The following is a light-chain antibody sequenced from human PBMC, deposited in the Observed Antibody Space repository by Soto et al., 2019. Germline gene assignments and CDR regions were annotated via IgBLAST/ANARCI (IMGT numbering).Light chain of an antibody. CDR3: QQFNSPLT. CDR1: QGISSA. V-gene: IGKV1-13*02. CDR2: DAS. Sequence: AIQLTQSPSSLSASVGDRVTITCRASQGISSALAWYQQKPGKAPKLLIYDASSLESGVPSRFSGSGSGTDFTLTISSLQSEDFATYYCQQFNSPLTFGGGTKVEIK. J-gene: IGKJ4*01.